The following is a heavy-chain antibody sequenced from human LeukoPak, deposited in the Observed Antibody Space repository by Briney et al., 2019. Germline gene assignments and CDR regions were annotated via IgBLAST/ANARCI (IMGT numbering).Heavy chain of an antibody. CDR3: ARTAVAGTIDY. V-gene: IGHV4-59*01. CDR2: IYYSGST. Sequence: SETLSLTYTVSGGSISSYYWSWIRQPPGKGLKWIGYIYYSGSTNYNPSLRSRVTISVDTSKNQFSPKLSSVTAADTAVYYCARTAVAGTIDYWGQGTLVTVSS. CDR1: GGSISSYY. J-gene: IGHJ4*02. D-gene: IGHD6-19*01.